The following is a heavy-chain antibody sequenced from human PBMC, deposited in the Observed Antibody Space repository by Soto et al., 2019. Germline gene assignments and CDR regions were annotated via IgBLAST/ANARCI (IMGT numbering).Heavy chain of an antibody. J-gene: IGHJ4*02. D-gene: IGHD2-21*02. CDR1: GGSISSSSYY. V-gene: IGHV4-39*02. CDR2: IYYSGST. Sequence: PSETLSLTCTVSGGSISSSSYYWGWIRQPPGKGLEWIGSIYYSGSTYYNPSLKSRVTISVDTSKNQFSLKLSSVTAADTAVYYCAREHDSYDPPGYDYWGQGTLVTVSS. CDR3: AREHDSYDPPGYDY.